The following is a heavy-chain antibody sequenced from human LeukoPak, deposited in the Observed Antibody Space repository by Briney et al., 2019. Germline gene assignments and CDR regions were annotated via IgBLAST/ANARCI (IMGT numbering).Heavy chain of an antibody. Sequence: ASVKVSCKASGDTFTHYIINWVRQAPGQGLEWMGKISASNNYTTYAQKFQGRIAMTTDTSTNTAYMELSRLRSDDTAVYYCARDCGGDCYSLGYYFDYWGQGTLVTVSS. V-gene: IGHV1-18*01. CDR2: ISASNNYT. D-gene: IGHD2-21*02. CDR3: ARDCGGDCYSLGYYFDY. J-gene: IGHJ4*02. CDR1: GDTFTHYI.